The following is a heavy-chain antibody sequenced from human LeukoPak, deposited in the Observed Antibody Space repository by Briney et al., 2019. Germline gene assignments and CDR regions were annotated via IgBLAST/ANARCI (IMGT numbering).Heavy chain of an antibody. D-gene: IGHD2-8*01. CDR1: GFTFSSYD. Sequence: GGSLRLSCAASGFTFSSYDMSWVRQAPGKGLEWVSGISGSGDSAYYADSVKGRFTISRDNSKNTLYLQMNSLRAEDTGVYYCAKDRSCTNGVCHGDFDYWGQGTLVTLSS. CDR2: ISGSGDSA. J-gene: IGHJ4*02. CDR3: AKDRSCTNGVCHGDFDY. V-gene: IGHV3-23*01.